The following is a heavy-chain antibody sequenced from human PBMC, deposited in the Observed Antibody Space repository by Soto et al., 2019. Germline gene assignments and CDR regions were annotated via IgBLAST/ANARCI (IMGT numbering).Heavy chain of an antibody. CDR2: IYYSGRT. V-gene: IGHV4-31*03. Sequence: SETLSLTCPVSGGSISSGGYFWSWGRQHPGKGLEWIGNIYYSGRTYYNPSLKSRVTISVDTSKNQFSLKLSSVTAADTAVYYCARCAREENPKVGSWYYFDYWGQGTRVT. CDR1: GGSISSGGYF. CDR3: ARCAREENPKVGSWYYFDY. J-gene: IGHJ4*02. D-gene: IGHD6-13*01.